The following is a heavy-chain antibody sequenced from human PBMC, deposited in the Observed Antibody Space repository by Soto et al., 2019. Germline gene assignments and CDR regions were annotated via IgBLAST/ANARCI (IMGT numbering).Heavy chain of an antibody. Sequence: ASVKVSCKASGYTFTGYYMHWVRQAPGQGLEWMGWINPNSGGTNYAQKFQGWVTMTRDTSISTAYMELSRLRSDDTAVYYCARGAIAVAGKGSYYYYGMDVWGQGTTVTVSS. D-gene: IGHD6-19*01. J-gene: IGHJ6*02. V-gene: IGHV1-2*04. CDR2: INPNSGGT. CDR1: GYTFTGYY. CDR3: ARGAIAVAGKGSYYYYGMDV.